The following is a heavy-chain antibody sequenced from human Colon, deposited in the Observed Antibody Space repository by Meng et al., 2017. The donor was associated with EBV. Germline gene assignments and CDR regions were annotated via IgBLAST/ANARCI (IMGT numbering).Heavy chain of an antibody. Sequence: VRRQGSGPGLGEPSGTLSLTCAVSGASISSNNWWSWVRQPPGEGPGWIGEIYHGGNTNYNPSLKSRVTISVDRSNDQFSLSLSSVTAADTAVYYCARGNAYNAPSFDYWAREPWSPSPQ. D-gene: IGHD5-24*01. CDR3: ARGNAYNAPSFDY. J-gene: IGHJ4*02. CDR2: IYHGGNT. CDR1: GASISSNNW. V-gene: IGHV4-4*02.